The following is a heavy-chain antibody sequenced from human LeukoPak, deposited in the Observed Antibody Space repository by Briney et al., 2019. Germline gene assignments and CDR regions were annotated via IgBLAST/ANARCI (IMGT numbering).Heavy chain of an antibody. J-gene: IGHJ1*01. V-gene: IGHV6-1*01. CDR1: GDSVSSNSAA. D-gene: IGHD6-13*01. CDR2: TYYRSKWCN. CDR3: ARALAARTAAGTLGYFQH. Sequence: SQTLSLTCAISGDSVSSNSAAWNWIRQSPSRGLEWLGRTYYRSKWCNDYAVSVKSRITINPDTSKNQFSLQLNSVTPEDTAVYYCARALAARTAAGTLGYFQHWGQGTLVTVSS.